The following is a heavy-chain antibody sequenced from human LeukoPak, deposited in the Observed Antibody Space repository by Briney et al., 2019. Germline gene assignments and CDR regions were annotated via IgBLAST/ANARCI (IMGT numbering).Heavy chain of an antibody. CDR1: GYTFTSYD. CDR3: ARGYVLRFLEWSYNWFDP. CDR2: MNPNSGNT. Sequence: ASVKVSCKASGYTFTSYDINRGRQATGQGLEWMGWMNPNSGNTGYAQKFQGRVTMTRNTSISTAYMELSSLRSEDTAVYYWARGYVLRFLEWSYNWFDPWGQGTLVTVSS. V-gene: IGHV1-8*01. D-gene: IGHD3-3*01. J-gene: IGHJ5*02.